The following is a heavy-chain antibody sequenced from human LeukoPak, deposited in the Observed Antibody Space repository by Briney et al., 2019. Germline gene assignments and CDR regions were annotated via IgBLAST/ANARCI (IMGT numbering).Heavy chain of an antibody. CDR1: GYTFTGYY. CDR3: ASHPYKAMPPHFDY. J-gene: IGHJ4*02. D-gene: IGHD5-18*01. V-gene: IGHV1-69*13. CDR2: IIPIFGTA. Sequence: SVKVSCKASGYTFTGYYMHWVRQAPGQGLEWMGGIIPIFGTANYAQKFQGRVTITADESTSTAYMELSSLRSEDTAVYYCASHPYKAMPPHFDYWGQGTLVTVSS.